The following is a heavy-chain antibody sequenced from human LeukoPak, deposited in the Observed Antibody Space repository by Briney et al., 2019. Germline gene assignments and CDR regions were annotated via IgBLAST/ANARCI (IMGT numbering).Heavy chain of an antibody. Sequence: GGSLRLSCAASGFTFRAYDMQWVRQPIGAGLQWVSAIGTAGNTFYADSVKGRFTISRDNVKNSLYLQMNALRVVDTALYYCARVRVGSGGFDLWGQGTLVTVSS. V-gene: IGHV3-13*01. CDR3: ARVRVGSGGFDL. CDR2: IGTAGNT. D-gene: IGHD1-26*01. CDR1: GFTFRAYD. J-gene: IGHJ3*01.